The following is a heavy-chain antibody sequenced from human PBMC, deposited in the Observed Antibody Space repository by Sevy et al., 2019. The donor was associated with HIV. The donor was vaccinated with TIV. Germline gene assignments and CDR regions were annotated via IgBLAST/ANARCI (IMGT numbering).Heavy chain of an antibody. J-gene: IGHJ3*01. CDR2: IGTLLDT. D-gene: IGHD6-13*01. Sequence: GGSLRLSCAASGFTFSTYDMHWVRQVAGEGLEWVSGIGTLLDTYYAASVKGRFIISRDNAKNSLFLQMNSLRAGDTAIYYCARACTAAGYKSGPIDAFDLWGQGTVVTVSS. CDR3: ARACTAAGYKSGPIDAFDL. CDR1: GFTFSTYD. V-gene: IGHV3-13*01.